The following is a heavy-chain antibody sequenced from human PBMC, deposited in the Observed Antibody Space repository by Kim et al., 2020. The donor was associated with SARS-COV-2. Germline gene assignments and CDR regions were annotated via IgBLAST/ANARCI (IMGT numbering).Heavy chain of an antibody. CDR1: GGSISSSNW. V-gene: IGHV4-4*02. CDR3: ARDPGYDYMRRFDY. J-gene: IGHJ4*02. D-gene: IGHD5-12*01. CDR2: IYHSGST. Sequence: SETLSLTCAVSGGSISSSNWWSWVRQPPGKGLEWIGEIYHSGSTNYNPSLKSRVTISVDKSKNQFSLKLSSVTAADTAVYYCARDPGYDYMRRFDYWGQGTLVTVSS.